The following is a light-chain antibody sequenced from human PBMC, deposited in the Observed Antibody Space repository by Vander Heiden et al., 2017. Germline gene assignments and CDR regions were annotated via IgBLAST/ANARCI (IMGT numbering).Light chain of an antibody. Sequence: QTVVTQEPSLTVSPGGTVTRTCASSAGAVTSGYYPNWFQQKPGQAPRALIYSTRNKQSWTPARFSGSLLGGKAALTLSGVQPEDEAEYYCLLYYGTAYVFGTGTKVTVL. CDR3: LLYYGTAYV. CDR2: STR. J-gene: IGLJ1*01. CDR1: AGAVTSGYY. V-gene: IGLV7-43*01.